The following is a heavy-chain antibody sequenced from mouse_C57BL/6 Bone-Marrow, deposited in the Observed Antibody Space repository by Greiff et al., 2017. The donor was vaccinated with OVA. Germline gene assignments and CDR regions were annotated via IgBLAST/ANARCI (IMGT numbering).Heavy chain of an antibody. J-gene: IGHJ2*01. D-gene: IGHD2-10*01. CDR1: GFTFSDYG. V-gene: IGHV5-17*01. CDR3: ARAYYGNFDY. Sequence: EVKVEESGGGLVKPGGSLKLSCAASGFTFSDYGMHWVRQAPEKGLEWVAYISSGSSTIYYADTVKGRFTISRDNAKNTLFLQMTSLRSEDTAMYYCARAYYGNFDYWGQGTTLTVSS. CDR2: ISSGSSTI.